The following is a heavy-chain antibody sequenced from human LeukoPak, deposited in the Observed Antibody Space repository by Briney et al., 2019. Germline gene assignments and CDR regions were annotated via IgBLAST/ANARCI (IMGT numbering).Heavy chain of an antibody. J-gene: IGHJ5*02. CDR1: GGSISSSSYY. CDR2: IYYSGGT. Sequence: PSETLSLTCTVSGGSISSSSYYWGWIRQPPGKGLEWIGRIYYSGGTYYNQSLKSRVTISVDTSKNQFSLKLSSVTAADTAVYYCARHVNGWFDPWGQGTLVTVSS. D-gene: IGHD2-8*01. CDR3: ARHVNGWFDP. V-gene: IGHV4-39*01.